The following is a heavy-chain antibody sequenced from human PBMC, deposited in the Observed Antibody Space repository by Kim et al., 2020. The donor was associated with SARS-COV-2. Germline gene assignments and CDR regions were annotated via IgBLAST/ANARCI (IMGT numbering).Heavy chain of an antibody. J-gene: IGHJ1*01. CDR2: IKEDGSET. V-gene: IGHV3-7*01. Sequence: GGSLRLSCAASDFTLTNHWMTWVRQAPGKGLEWLANIKEDGSETHYVESVRGRFTISRDNAKKSLYLHISGLRVEDTATYYCEGGHYGAADWGQGTL. CDR1: DFTLTNHW. D-gene: IGHD4-17*01. CDR3: EGGHYGAAD.